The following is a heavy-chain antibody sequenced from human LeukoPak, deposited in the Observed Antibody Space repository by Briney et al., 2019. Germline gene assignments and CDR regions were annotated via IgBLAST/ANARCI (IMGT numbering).Heavy chain of an antibody. Sequence: PGGSLRLSCAASGFTFSSYAMSWVRQAPGKGLEWVSAISGSGGSTYYADSVKGRFTISRGNSKNTLYLQMNSLRAEDTAVYYCAKIGTYYDILTGYYSSVYFDYWGQGTLVTVSS. CDR2: ISGSGGST. CDR3: AKIGTYYDILTGYYSSVYFDY. CDR1: GFTFSSYA. J-gene: IGHJ4*02. V-gene: IGHV3-23*01. D-gene: IGHD3-9*01.